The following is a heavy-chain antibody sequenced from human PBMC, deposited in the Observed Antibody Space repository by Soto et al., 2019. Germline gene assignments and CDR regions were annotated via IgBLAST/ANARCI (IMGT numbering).Heavy chain of an antibody. D-gene: IGHD1-20*01. Sequence: SETLSLTCAVSGGSISSGGYSWSWIRQPPGKGLEWIGYIYYSGSTNYNPSLKSRVTISVDTSKNQFSLKLSSVTAADTAVYYCARGGYNWNDVTDYWGQGTLVTVPS. J-gene: IGHJ4*02. CDR2: IYYSGST. V-gene: IGHV4-61*08. CDR1: GGSISSGGYS. CDR3: ARGGYNWNDVTDY.